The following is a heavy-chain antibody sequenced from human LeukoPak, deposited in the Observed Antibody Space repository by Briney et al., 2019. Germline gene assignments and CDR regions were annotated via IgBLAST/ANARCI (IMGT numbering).Heavy chain of an antibody. J-gene: IGHJ4*02. CDR1: RLIVSSDY. V-gene: IGHV3-53*01. CDR3: VRLLPASRHYDY. CDR2: IYGGGAT. D-gene: IGHD6-6*01. Sequence: PGGSLRVSCAASRLIVSSDYLAWVRQAPGKGLEWISVIYGGGATYYADSVRGRFTISRDNSKNELFLQMNSLRVEDTAVYHCVRLLPASRHYDYWGQGTPVTVSS.